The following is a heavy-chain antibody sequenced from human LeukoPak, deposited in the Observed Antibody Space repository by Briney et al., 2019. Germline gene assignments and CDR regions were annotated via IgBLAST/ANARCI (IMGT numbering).Heavy chain of an antibody. CDR3: ARGNTGDGYNYWFDP. Sequence: ASVKVSCKASGYTFTSYDINWVRQATGQGLEWMGWMNPNSGNTGYAQKFQGRVTMTRNTSISTAYMELSSLRSEDTAVYYCARGNTGDGYNYWFDPWGQGTLVTASS. J-gene: IGHJ5*02. CDR1: GYTFTSYD. D-gene: IGHD5-24*01. CDR2: MNPNSGNT. V-gene: IGHV1-8*01.